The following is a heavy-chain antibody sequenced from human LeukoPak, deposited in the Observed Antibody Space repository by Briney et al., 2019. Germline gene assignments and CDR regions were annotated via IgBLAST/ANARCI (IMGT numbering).Heavy chain of an antibody. V-gene: IGHV1-69*04. CDR3: ASLRRIAARPVGAFDI. D-gene: IGHD6-6*01. CDR2: IIPILGIA. CDR1: GGTFSSYA. Sequence: SVKVSCKASGGTFSSYAISWVRQAPGQGLEWMGRIIPILGIANYAQKFQGRVTITADKSTSTAYMELSSLRSEDTAVYYCASLRRIAARPVGAFDIWGQGTMVTVSS. J-gene: IGHJ3*02.